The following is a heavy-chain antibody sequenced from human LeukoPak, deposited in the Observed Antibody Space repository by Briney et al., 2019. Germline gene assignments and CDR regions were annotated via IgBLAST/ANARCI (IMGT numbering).Heavy chain of an antibody. CDR1: GVSFSGYY. J-gene: IGHJ4*02. Sequence: PSETLSLTCAVYGVSFSGYYWSWIRQPPGRGLEWIGEIDPSGNTNYNPSLTGRVAISVDMSKSQFTLKLTSVTAADTAVYYCARRSGSYSLWGQGTLVTVSS. CDR3: ARRSGSYSL. CDR2: IDPSGNT. D-gene: IGHD3-10*01. V-gene: IGHV4-34*01.